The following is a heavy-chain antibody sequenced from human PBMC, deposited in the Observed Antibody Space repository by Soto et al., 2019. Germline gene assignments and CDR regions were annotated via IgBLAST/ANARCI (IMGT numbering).Heavy chain of an antibody. V-gene: IGHV3-7*01. Sequence: VQLEESGGGLVQPGGSLRLSCAASGFSFSSYWMSGVRQAPGKGPEWVAIVSLDGRDKTYADSVKGRFTISRDNAENSLFLQLNSLTADDTAVYYCARDDRSSRPFVYWGQGALVTVSS. CDR2: VSLDGRDK. J-gene: IGHJ4*02. D-gene: IGHD6-19*01. CDR3: ARDDRSSRPFVY. CDR1: GFSFSSYW.